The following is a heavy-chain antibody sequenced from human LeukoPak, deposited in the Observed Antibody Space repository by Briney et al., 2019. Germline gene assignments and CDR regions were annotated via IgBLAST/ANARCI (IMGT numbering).Heavy chain of an antibody. CDR3: ARDAGHSPYYYGSGSYSNSDAFDI. V-gene: IGHV3-21*01. J-gene: IGHJ3*02. Sequence: PGGSLRLSCAASGFTFSSYSMNWVRQAPGKGLEWVSSISSSSSYIYYADSVKGRFTISRDNAKNSLYLQMNSLRAEDTAVYYCARDAGHSPYYYGSGSYSNSDAFDIWGQGTMVTVSS. CDR1: GFTFSSYS. D-gene: IGHD3-10*01. CDR2: ISSSSSYI.